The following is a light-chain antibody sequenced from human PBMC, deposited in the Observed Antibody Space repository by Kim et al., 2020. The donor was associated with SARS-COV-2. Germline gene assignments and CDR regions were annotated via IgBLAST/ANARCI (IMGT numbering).Light chain of an antibody. Sequence: NFMLTHPQSVSESPGKTVTISCTRSSGSIASNYVQWYQQRPGSAPTTVIYEDNQRPSGVPDRFSGSIDSSSNSASLTISGLKTEDEADYYCQSSDSSNVIFGGGTQLTVL. CDR2: EDN. CDR3: QSSDSSNVI. V-gene: IGLV6-57*03. J-gene: IGLJ2*01. CDR1: SGSIASNY.